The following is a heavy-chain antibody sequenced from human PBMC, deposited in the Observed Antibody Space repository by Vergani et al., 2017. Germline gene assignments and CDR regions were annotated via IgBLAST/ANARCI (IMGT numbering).Heavy chain of an antibody. CDR3: ATGGYCSGGRCYRHFEF. D-gene: IGHD2-15*01. Sequence: VHLVESGGGVVQPGRSLRLSCAASGFTFYNYAMTWVRQAPGKGLEWVAGISGSVGNTYYADSVKGRFTISRDNSKATVSLQMNSLRAEDTAVYYCATGGYCSGGRCYRHFEFWGQGTLVTVSS. V-gene: IGHV3-23*04. J-gene: IGHJ4*02. CDR2: ISGSVGNT. CDR1: GFTFYNYA.